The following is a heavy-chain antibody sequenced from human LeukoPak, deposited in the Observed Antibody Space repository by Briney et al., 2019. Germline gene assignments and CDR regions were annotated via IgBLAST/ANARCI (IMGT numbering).Heavy chain of an antibody. CDR3: ARLPYDFWSGYYRFDY. Sequence: SETLSLTCAVYGGSFSGYYWSWIRQPPGKGLEWIGETNHSGSTNYNPSLKSRVTISVDTSKNQFSLKLSSVTAADTAVYYCARLPYDFWSGYYRFDYWGQGTLVTVSS. D-gene: IGHD3-3*01. CDR1: GGSFSGYY. J-gene: IGHJ4*02. CDR2: TNHSGST. V-gene: IGHV4-34*01.